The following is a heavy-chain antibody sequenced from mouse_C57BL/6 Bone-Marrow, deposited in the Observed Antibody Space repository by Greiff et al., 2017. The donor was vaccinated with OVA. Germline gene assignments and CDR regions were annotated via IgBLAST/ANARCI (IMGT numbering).Heavy chain of an antibody. Sequence: VQLQQPGAELVRPGSSVKLSCKASGYTFTSYWMDWVKQRPGQGLEWIGNIYPSDSETHYNQKFKDKATLTVDKSSSTAYMQLSSLTSEDSAVYYCARSKNPYYSNYEFAYWGQGTLVTVSA. CDR2: IYPSDSET. CDR1: GYTFTSYW. V-gene: IGHV1-61*01. CDR3: ARSKNPYYSNYEFAY. D-gene: IGHD2-5*01. J-gene: IGHJ3*01.